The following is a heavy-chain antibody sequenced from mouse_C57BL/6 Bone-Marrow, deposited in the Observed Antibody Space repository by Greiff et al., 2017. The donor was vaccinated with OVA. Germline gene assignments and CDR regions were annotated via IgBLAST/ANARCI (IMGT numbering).Heavy chain of an antibody. Sequence: DVKLVESGGGLVKPGGSLKLSCAASGFTFSSYAMSWVRQTPEKRLEWVATISDGGSYTYYPDNVKGRFTISRDNAKNNLYLQMSHLKSEDTAMYYCARDTGVAYWGQGTLVTVSA. CDR2: ISDGGSYT. V-gene: IGHV5-4*01. CDR1: GFTFSSYA. J-gene: IGHJ3*01. CDR3: ARDTGVAY.